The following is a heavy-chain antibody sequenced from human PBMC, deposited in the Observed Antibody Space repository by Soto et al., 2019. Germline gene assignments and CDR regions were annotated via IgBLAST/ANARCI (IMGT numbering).Heavy chain of an antibody. CDR3: ARDDTMVRGLSENYYYYMDV. CDR2: ISSSSSTI. J-gene: IGHJ6*03. D-gene: IGHD3-10*01. CDR1: GFTFSSYS. Sequence: GGSLRLSCAASGFTFSSYSMNWVRQAPGKGLEWVSYISSSSSTIYYADSVKGRFTISRDNAKNSLYLQMNSLRAEDTAVYYCARDDTMVRGLSENYYYYMDVWGKGTTVTVSS. V-gene: IGHV3-48*01.